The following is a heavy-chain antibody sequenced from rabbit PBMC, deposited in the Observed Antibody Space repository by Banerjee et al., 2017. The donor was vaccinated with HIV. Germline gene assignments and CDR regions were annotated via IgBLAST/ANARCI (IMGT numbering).Heavy chain of an antibody. D-gene: IGHD1-1*01. J-gene: IGHJ6*01. CDR1: GFDFSTSYW. Sequence: EESGGDLVKPEGSLTLTCKASGFDFSTSYWICWVRQAPGKGLEWIACIYAGSSGSTYYASWAKGRFTISKTSSTTMTLQMTSLTAADTATYFCVRSTSGYDIGDLWGQGTLVTVS. CDR2: IYAGSSGST. CDR3: VRSTSGYDIGDL. V-gene: IGHV1S45*01.